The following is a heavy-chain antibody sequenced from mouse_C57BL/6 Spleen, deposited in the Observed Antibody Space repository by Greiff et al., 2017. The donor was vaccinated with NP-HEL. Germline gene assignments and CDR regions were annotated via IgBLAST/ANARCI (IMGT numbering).Heavy chain of an antibody. Sequence: VQLQQSGPELVKPGASVKISCKASGYAFSSSWMNWVKQRPGKGLEWIGRIYPGDGDTNYIGKFKGKATLTADKSSSTAYMQLSSLTSEDSAVYFCARSSYYGSSWGYAMDYWGQGTSVTVSS. J-gene: IGHJ4*01. CDR3: ARSSYYGSSWGYAMDY. V-gene: IGHV1-82*01. D-gene: IGHD1-1*01. CDR2: IYPGDGDT. CDR1: GYAFSSSW.